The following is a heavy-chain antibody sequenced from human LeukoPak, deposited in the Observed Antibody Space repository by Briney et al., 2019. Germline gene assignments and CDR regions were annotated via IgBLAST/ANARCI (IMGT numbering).Heavy chain of an antibody. CDR3: ARGSAFDV. V-gene: IGHV6-1*01. J-gene: IGHJ3*01. Sequence: QSQTLSLTCAISGDSVSDNIAAWNWDRQSPSRGLEWLGRTYYRSKWYFDYAVSLKSRMIINQDTSKNQFSLQLNSVTPEDTAVYYCARGSAFDVWGQGTMVTVSS. CDR1: GDSVSDNIAA. CDR2: TYYRSKWYF.